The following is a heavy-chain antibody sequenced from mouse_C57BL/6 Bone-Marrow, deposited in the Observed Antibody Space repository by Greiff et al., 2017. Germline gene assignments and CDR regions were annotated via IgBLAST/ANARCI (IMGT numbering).Heavy chain of an antibody. Sequence: VQLQQSVAELVRPGASVKLSCTASGFNIKNTYMHWVKQRPEQGLEWIGRIDPANGNTKYAPKFQGKATIPADTSSNTAYLQHSNLTSEDTAIYYCAGDYYGSSRSDVWGTGTTVTVSS. CDR1: GFNIKNTY. J-gene: IGHJ1*03. CDR2: IDPANGNT. D-gene: IGHD1-1*01. V-gene: IGHV14-3*01. CDR3: AGDYYGSSRSDV.